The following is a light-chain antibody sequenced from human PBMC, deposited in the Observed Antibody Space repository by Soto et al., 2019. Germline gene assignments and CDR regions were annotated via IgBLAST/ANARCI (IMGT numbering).Light chain of an antibody. Sequence: EIQMTQSPSTLSASVGDRVTITCRASQTISNWLAWYQQKPGKAPKLLIYDASILESGVPSRFSGSGSGTEFTLTISSLQPDDFATYYCQQYNTYSTFGQGTRLEIK. J-gene: IGKJ5*01. CDR1: QTISNW. V-gene: IGKV1-5*01. CDR3: QQYNTYST. CDR2: DAS.